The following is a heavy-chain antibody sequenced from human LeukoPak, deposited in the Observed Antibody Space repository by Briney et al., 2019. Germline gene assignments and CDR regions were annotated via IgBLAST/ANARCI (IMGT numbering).Heavy chain of an antibody. CDR1: GYTLTELS. Sequence: ASVKVSCKVSGYTLTELSMHWVRQAPGKGLERMGGFDPEDGETIYAQKIQGRVTMTEDTTTDTAYMGLSSLRSEDTAVYYCATGGGDILTGYYNGFDYWGQGTLVTVSP. CDR2: FDPEDGET. CDR3: ATGGGDILTGYYNGFDY. V-gene: IGHV1-24*01. J-gene: IGHJ4*02. D-gene: IGHD3-9*01.